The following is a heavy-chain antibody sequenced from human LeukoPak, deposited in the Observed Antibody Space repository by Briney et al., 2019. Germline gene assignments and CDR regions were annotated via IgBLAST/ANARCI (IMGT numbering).Heavy chain of an antibody. V-gene: IGHV4-4*07. J-gene: IGHJ6*02. CDR1: GGSISSYY. D-gene: IGHD2-2*01. CDR2: IYTSGST. CDR3: ARDVPHLPAAKCYYYGMDV. Sequence: SETLSLTCTVSGGSISSYYWSWIRQPAGNGLEWIGRIYTSGSTNYNPSLKSRVTMSVDTSKNQFSLKLSSVTAADTAVYYCARDVPHLPAAKCYYYGMDVWGQGTTVTVSS.